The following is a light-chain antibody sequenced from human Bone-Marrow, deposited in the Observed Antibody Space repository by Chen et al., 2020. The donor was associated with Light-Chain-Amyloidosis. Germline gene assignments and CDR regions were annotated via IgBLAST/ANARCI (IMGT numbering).Light chain of an antibody. Sequence: EIVMTQYPATLSVSPGERDTLSCRASQSVSSNLAWYQQKPGQAHRLLIYGASTRATGIPSRFSGSGSGTEFPLTIRSLQSEDFAVYYCQQYNNWPLTFGGGTKVEIK. V-gene: IGKV3-15*01. CDR2: GAS. CDR1: QSVSSN. CDR3: QQYNNWPLT. J-gene: IGKJ4*01.